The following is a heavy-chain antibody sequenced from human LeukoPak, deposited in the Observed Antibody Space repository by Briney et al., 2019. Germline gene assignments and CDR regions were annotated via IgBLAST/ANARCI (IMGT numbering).Heavy chain of an antibody. J-gene: IGHJ3*02. V-gene: IGHV1-2*02. D-gene: IGHD3-22*01. Sequence: ASVKVSCKASGYTFTGDYMHWVRQALGQGLEWMGWINPNSGGTNYAQKFQGRVTMTRDTSISTAYMELSRLRSDDTAVYYCARLALMYYYDSSGMEPLGAFDIWGQGTMVPVSS. CDR2: INPNSGGT. CDR1: GYTFTGDY. CDR3: ARLALMYYYDSSGMEPLGAFDI.